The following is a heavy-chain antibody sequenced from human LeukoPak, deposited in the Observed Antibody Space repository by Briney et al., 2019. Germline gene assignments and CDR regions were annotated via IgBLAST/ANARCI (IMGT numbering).Heavy chain of an antibody. Sequence: PGGSLRLSCAASGFTFSSYNMNWVRQAPGKGLEWVSSISSSSSYIYYADSVKGRFTISRDNAKNSLYLQMNSLRAEDTAVYYCARDLEAVDTAMQEDYWGQGTLVTVSS. V-gene: IGHV3-21*01. CDR2: ISSSSSYI. CDR3: ARDLEAVDTAMQEDY. D-gene: IGHD5-18*01. CDR1: GFTFSSYN. J-gene: IGHJ4*02.